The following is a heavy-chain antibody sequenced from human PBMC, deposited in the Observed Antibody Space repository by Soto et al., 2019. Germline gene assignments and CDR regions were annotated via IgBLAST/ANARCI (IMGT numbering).Heavy chain of an antibody. Sequence: GGSLRLSCAASGFIFSSYSMNWVRQKPGKGLEWVSSISSSSSYIHYADSVKGRFTISRDNAKNSLYLQMNSLRAEDTAVYYCAREGTYYDILTTYYQYYFDYWGQGTLVTVSS. J-gene: IGHJ4*02. CDR1: GFIFSSYS. V-gene: IGHV3-21*01. CDR3: AREGTYYDILTTYYQYYFDY. D-gene: IGHD3-9*01. CDR2: ISSSSSYI.